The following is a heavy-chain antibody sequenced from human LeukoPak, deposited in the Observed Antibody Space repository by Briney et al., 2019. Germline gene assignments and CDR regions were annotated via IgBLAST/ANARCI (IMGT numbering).Heavy chain of an antibody. J-gene: IGHJ4*02. CDR3: ARGVLGDFWSGYYTGYDY. CDR2: IYHSGST. CDR1: GGSISSGGYS. D-gene: IGHD3-3*01. V-gene: IGHV4-30-2*01. Sequence: PSETLSLTCAVSGGSISSGGYSWSWIRQPPGKGLEWIGYIYHSGSTYYSPSLKSRVTLSVDRSKNQFSLKLSSVTAADTAVYYCARGVLGDFWSGYYTGYDYWGQGTLVTVSS.